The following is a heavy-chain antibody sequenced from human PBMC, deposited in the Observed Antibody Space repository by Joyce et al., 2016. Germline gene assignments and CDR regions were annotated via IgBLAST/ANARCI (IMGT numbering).Heavy chain of an antibody. D-gene: IGHD2-15*01. J-gene: IGHJ3*01. Sequence: EMQLEDSGGTLVHPGGSLRLSCKVSQTRSNIYVMALVRQAPGKGLEWVSGIGASGRGRYYSDSVKGRFAISRDNSKNMMYLQMSSLRTEDTAIYYCAKARTVVVAYTLRDGFDVWGQGTMVTVSS. CDR3: AKARTVVVAYTLRDGFDV. CDR2: IGASGRGR. CDR1: QTRSNIYV. V-gene: IGHV3-23*04.